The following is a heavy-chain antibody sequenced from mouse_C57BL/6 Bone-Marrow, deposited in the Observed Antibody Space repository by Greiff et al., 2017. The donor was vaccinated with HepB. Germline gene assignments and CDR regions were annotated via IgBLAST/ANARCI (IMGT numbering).Heavy chain of an antibody. CDR2: INPSSGYT. V-gene: IGHV1-7*01. J-gene: IGHJ2*01. CDR3: AIPYYFDY. Sequence: QVQLQQSGAELAKPGPSWRRSGKASANTLLSYWRPGVKKRPGQGLEWIGYINPSSGYTKYNQKFKDKATLTADKSSSTAYMQLSSLTYEDSAVYYCAIPYYFDYWGQGTTLTVSS. CDR1: ANTLLSYW.